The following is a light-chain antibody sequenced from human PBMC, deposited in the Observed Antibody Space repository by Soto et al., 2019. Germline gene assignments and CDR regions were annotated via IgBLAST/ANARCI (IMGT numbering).Light chain of an antibody. CDR1: QNINNY. CDR3: QQYETLPT. V-gene: IGKV1-33*01. Sequence: DIHMTQSPSSLSASVGHIFTITCQASQNINNYLNWYQQKPGRAPKLLIYDASNLEAGVPSRLRGSGSGTDFTFTISRMKPEDIATYYCQQYETLPTFGHGTRLEIK. J-gene: IGKJ5*01. CDR2: DAS.